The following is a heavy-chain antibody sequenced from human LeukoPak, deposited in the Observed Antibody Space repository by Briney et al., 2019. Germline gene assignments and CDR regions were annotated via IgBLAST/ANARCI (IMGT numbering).Heavy chain of an antibody. CDR2: IYSDGST. J-gene: IGHJ4*02. V-gene: IGHV3-53*01. Sequence: GGSLRLSCATSGLTVRGNYMSWVRQAPGKGLEWVSSIYSDGSTHYADSVKGRFTISRDNSKNTLHLQMNSLRVEDTAVYYCTRDPTTAVTGDYWGRGTLVTVSS. D-gene: IGHD4-23*01. CDR3: TRDPTTAVTGDY. CDR1: GLTVRGNY.